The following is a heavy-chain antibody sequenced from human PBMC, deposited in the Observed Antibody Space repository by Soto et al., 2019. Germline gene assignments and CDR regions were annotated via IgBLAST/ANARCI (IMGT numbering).Heavy chain of an antibody. Sequence: EVQLVESGGGLVKPGGSLRLSCAGSGFTFSGYSMNWVRQAPGKGLEWVSSISSSSNNMYYADSVKGRFTMSRDNAKNSLYLQMNSLRVNDTAVYYGARDLASATGTFDYWGQGTLVTVSS. J-gene: IGHJ4*02. CDR3: ARDLASATGTFDY. V-gene: IGHV3-21*02. CDR1: GFTFSGYS. D-gene: IGHD1-1*01. CDR2: ISSSSNNM.